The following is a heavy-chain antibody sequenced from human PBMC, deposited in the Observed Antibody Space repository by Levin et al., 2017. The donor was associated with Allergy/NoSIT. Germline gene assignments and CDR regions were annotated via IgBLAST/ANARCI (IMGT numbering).Heavy chain of an antibody. J-gene: IGHJ4*02. D-gene: IGHD3-16*02. CDR1: GFTFSSYW. Sequence: GESLKISCAASGFTFSSYWMSWVRQAPGKGLEWVANIKQDGSEKYYVDSVKGRFTISRDNAKNSLYLQMNSLGAEDTAVYYCARAPPTSFLYYFDYWGQGTLVTVSS. CDR3: ARAPPTSFLYYFDY. V-gene: IGHV3-7*01. CDR2: IKQDGSEK.